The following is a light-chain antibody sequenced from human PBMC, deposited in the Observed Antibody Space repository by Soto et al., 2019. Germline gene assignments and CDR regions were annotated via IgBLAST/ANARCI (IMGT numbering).Light chain of an antibody. CDR1: ESVIKY. Sequence: EIVLTQSPGTLSLSPGERATISCRASESVIKYLAWYQQKPGQAPRLLIHGASSRATGIPDRFSGSGSGTELTLTINRLEAEDFAVYYCKQYSSSPPITFGQGTRLEI. J-gene: IGKJ5*01. V-gene: IGKV3-20*01. CDR2: GAS. CDR3: KQYSSSPPIT.